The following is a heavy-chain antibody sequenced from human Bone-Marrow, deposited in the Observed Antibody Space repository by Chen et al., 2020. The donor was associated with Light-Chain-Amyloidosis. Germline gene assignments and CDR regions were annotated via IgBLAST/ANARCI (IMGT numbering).Heavy chain of an antibody. Sequence: EVQLVESGGGLVQPGGSLRLSCAASGFTFSSYWMSWVRQAPGKGLEWVANIKQDGSEKYYVDSVKGRFTISRDNAKNLLYLQMNSLRAEDTAVYYCARGGWTYYYDSSGYYPAEYFQHWGQGTLVTVSS. V-gene: IGHV3-7*01. CDR3: ARGGWTYYYDSSGYYPAEYFQH. J-gene: IGHJ1*01. D-gene: IGHD3-22*01. CDR1: GFTFSSYW. CDR2: IKQDGSEK.